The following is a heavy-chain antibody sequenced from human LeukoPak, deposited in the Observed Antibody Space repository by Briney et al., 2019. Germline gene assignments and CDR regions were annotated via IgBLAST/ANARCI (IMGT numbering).Heavy chain of an antibody. V-gene: IGHV3-7*04. CDR3: AGGGGWVFDF. CDR2: IKQDGSAK. CDR1: RSSFSNWA. J-gene: IGHJ4*02. D-gene: IGHD6-19*01. Sequence: QPGGSLKLSCAASRSSFSNWAMNWVRQAPGKGLEWVANIKQDGSAKYYANSVKGRFTISRDDAKNSLYLEMNSLRAEDTAVYYCAGGGGWVFDFWGQGTLVTVSS.